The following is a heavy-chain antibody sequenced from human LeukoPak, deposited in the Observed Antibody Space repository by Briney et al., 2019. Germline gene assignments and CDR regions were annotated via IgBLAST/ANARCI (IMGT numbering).Heavy chain of an antibody. CDR2: INPNSGGT. J-gene: IGHJ4*02. CDR1: GYTFTDYY. Sequence: ASVKVSRMASGYTFTDYYLHWVRQAPGQGLEWMGWINPNSGGTNYAQTFQGRVTMTRDTSITTAYLELSRLRSDDTAVYYRASIGYIHYFEYWGQGTLVTVSS. D-gene: IGHD2-2*02. CDR3: ASIGYIHYFEY. V-gene: IGHV1-2*02.